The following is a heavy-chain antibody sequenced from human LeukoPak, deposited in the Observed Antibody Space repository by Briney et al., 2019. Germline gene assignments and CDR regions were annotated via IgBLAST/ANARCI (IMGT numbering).Heavy chain of an antibody. CDR3: ARDTALRMDA. CDR1: GFTLSSHG. Sequence: GRSLRLSCAASGFTLSSHGMHWVRQAPGRGLEWVAVTWYDGSKEYYAESVKGRFTISRDISKNTLYLQMNSLRAEDTAVYYCARDTALRMDAWGQGTTVTVSS. J-gene: IGHJ6*02. CDR2: TWYDGSKE. V-gene: IGHV3-33*01.